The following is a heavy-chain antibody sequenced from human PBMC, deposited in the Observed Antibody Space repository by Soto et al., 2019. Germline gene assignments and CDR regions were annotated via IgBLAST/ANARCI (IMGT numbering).Heavy chain of an antibody. CDR2: ISNGSSNI. Sequence: GGSLRLSCAASGFTFSSYSMHWVRQAPGKGLEWVSSISNGSSNIYYADSVKGRFTISRDNAKNSLYLQMNSLRAEDTAVYYCARDPSGPNTAMETFDYWGQGTLVTVSS. J-gene: IGHJ4*02. CDR1: GFTFSSYS. D-gene: IGHD5-18*01. V-gene: IGHV3-21*01. CDR3: ARDPSGPNTAMETFDY.